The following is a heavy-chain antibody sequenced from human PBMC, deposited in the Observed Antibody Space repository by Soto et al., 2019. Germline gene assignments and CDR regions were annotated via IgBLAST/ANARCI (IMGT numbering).Heavy chain of an antibody. Sequence: QVQLVESGGGVVQPGRYLRLSCAASGFTFSHYALHWVRQAPGKGLEWGALISFEGSNQFYADSVKGRFTIARDNSKNTLYLQMNSLRADDTAVYYCAKAERTVVVTSIHYWGQGTLVTVSS. CDR1: GFTFSHYA. V-gene: IGHV3-30-3*01. CDR2: ISFEGSNQ. CDR3: AKAERTVVVTSIHY. J-gene: IGHJ4*02. D-gene: IGHD2-21*02.